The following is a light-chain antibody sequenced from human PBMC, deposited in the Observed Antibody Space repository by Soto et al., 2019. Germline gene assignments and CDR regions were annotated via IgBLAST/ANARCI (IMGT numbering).Light chain of an antibody. J-gene: IGKJ5*01. Sequence: EIVMTQSPGTLSVSPGERVTLSCRASQSVGNNLAWHQQKPGQAPRLLIYGASDRATGIPDRFTGSGSGTDFTLTINRLEPEDFAVYYCQQYGSSPSITFGQGTRLEIK. CDR2: GAS. V-gene: IGKV3-20*01. CDR3: QQYGSSPSIT. CDR1: QSVGNN.